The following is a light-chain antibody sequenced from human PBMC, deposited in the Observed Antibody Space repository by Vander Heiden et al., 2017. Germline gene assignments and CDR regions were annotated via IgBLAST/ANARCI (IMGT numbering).Light chain of an antibody. Sequence: SYELTQPPSLSVSPGQTARITCSGDALPKKYAYWYQQKSGQAPVVVIYEDSKRPSEIPEKFSGSSSGTMATLTISGAQVEDEADYYCYSTDSSGTHRVFGGGTKLTVL. V-gene: IGLV3-10*01. CDR2: EDS. CDR3: YSTDSSGTHRV. J-gene: IGLJ3*02. CDR1: ALPKKY.